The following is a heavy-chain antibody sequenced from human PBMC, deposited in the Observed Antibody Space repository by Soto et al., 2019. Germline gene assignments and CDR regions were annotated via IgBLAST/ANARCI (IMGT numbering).Heavy chain of an antibody. Sequence: QLQLQESGPGLVKPSETLSLTCTVSGGSISSSSYYWGWIRQPPGKGLEWIGSIYYSGSTYYNPSLKSRVTIAVDTSNTQFSLKLSSVPAADTAVYYCARRLRYFDWLSDDAFDIWGQGTMVTVSS. CDR2: IYYSGST. V-gene: IGHV4-39*01. D-gene: IGHD3-9*01. CDR1: GGSISSSSYY. CDR3: ARRLRYFDWLSDDAFDI. J-gene: IGHJ3*02.